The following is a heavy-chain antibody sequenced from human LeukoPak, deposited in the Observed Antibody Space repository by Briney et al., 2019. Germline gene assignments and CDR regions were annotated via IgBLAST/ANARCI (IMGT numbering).Heavy chain of an antibody. Sequence: GGSLRLSCAASGFTFSNYWMSWVRQPPGKGLEWVANIKQDGNEKYYVDSVKGRFTISRDNAKNSLYLEMNSLRAEDTAVYHCARPPNSIYDVLTGPDYWGQGILVAVSS. CDR2: IKQDGNEK. D-gene: IGHD3-9*01. CDR1: GFTFSNYW. V-gene: IGHV3-7*01. J-gene: IGHJ4*02. CDR3: ARPPNSIYDVLTGPDY.